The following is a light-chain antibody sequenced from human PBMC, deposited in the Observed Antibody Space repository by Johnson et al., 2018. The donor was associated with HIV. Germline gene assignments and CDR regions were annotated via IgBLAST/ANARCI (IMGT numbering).Light chain of an antibody. CDR3: GTWDSSLSAWV. J-gene: IGLJ6*01. V-gene: IGLV1-51*01. CDR2: DSD. Sequence: QSVLTQSPSVSAAPGQTVTISCSGSSSNIGSNYVSWYQQLPGTAPKLLIYDSDKRPSGIPDRFSGSNSGTSATLGITGLQTGDEADYYCGTWDSSLSAWVFGSATKVTVL. CDR1: SSNIGSNY.